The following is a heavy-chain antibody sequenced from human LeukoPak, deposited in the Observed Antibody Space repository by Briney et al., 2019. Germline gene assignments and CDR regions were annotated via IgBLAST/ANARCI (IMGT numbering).Heavy chain of an antibody. CDR2: VSRSGTS. CDR3: AREVLGPLGFFDF. CDR1: GGSISSYY. D-gene: IGHD3-16*01. J-gene: IGHJ4*02. Sequence: SETLSLTCTVSGGSISSYYWNWIRQPAGKELEWIGRVSRSGTSDYNPSLRSRVTISVDPSKNQFSLNLSSVTAADTAVYYCAREVLGPLGFFDFWGQGTLVTVSS. V-gene: IGHV4-4*07.